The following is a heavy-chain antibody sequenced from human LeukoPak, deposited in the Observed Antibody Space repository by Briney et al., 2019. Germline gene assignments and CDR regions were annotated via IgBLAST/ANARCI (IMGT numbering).Heavy chain of an antibody. J-gene: IGHJ4*02. CDR2: IIPIFGTA. Sequence: GASVKVSCKASGGTFSSYAISWVRQAPGQGLEWMGGIIPIFGTANYAQKFQGRVTITTDESTSTAYMELSSLRSEDTAVYYCARVRYCSSASCSHFYYWGQGTLVTVSS. D-gene: IGHD2-2*01. V-gene: IGHV1-69*05. CDR1: GGTFSSYA. CDR3: ARVRYCSSASCSHFYY.